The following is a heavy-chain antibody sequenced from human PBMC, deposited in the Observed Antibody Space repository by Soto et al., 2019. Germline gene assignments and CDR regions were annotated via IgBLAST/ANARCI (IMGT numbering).Heavy chain of an antibody. V-gene: IGHV4-34*01. CDR3: ARGAGTARPVQYYQH. Sequence: PSETLSLTCAVYGGSFSGYYWSWIRQPPGKGLEWIGEINHSGSTNYNPSLKSRVTISVDTSKNQFSLKLSSVTAADTAVYYCARGAGTARPVQYYQHWGQGTLVTVSS. D-gene: IGHD6-6*01. J-gene: IGHJ1*01. CDR2: INHSGST. CDR1: GGSFSGYY.